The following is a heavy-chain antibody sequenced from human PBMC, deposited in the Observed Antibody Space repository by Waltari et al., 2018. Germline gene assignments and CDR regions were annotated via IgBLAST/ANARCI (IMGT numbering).Heavy chain of an antibody. V-gene: IGHV4-38-2*02. CDR1: GYSISSGYY. Sequence: QVQLQESGPGLVKPSETLSLTCAVSGYSISSGYYWGWIRQPPGKGLEWIGSIYHSGSTYYNPSRKSRGTISVDTSKNQFSLKLSSVTAADTAVYYCAREPNFGVVHDAFDIWGQGTMVTVSS. J-gene: IGHJ3*02. CDR2: IYHSGST. D-gene: IGHD3-3*01. CDR3: AREPNFGVVHDAFDI.